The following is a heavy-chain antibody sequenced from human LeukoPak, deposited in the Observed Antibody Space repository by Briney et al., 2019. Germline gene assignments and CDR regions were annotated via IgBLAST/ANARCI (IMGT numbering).Heavy chain of an antibody. CDR1: GGSFSGYY. V-gene: IGHV4-34*01. J-gene: IGHJ4*02. CDR2: INRSGST. CDR3: ARGGRIAAAGTGYFDY. D-gene: IGHD6-13*01. Sequence: SETLSLTCAVYGGSFSGYYWSWIRQPPGKGLEWIGEINRSGSTNYNPSLKSRVTISVDTSKNQFSLKLSSVTAADTAVYYCARGGRIAAAGTGYFDYWGQGTLVTVSS.